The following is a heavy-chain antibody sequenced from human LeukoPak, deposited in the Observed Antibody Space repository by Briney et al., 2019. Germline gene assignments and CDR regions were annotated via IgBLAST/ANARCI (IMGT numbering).Heavy chain of an antibody. J-gene: IGHJ5*02. V-gene: IGHV4-59*11. CDR2: IYYSGST. Sequence: SETLSLTCTVSGGSISSHYWSWIRQPPGKGLGWIGYIYYSGSTNYNPSLKSRVTMSVDTSKNQFSLKLSSVTAADTAVYYCARAIAAAGTLYWFDPWGQGTLVTVSS. D-gene: IGHD6-13*01. CDR3: ARAIAAAGTLYWFDP. CDR1: GGSISSHY.